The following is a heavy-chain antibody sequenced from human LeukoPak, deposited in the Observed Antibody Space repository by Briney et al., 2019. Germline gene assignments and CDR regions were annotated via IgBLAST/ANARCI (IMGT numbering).Heavy chain of an antibody. D-gene: IGHD2-21*01. Sequence: GGSLRLSCAASGFTFSSYGMHWVRQAPGKGLEWVAFIRYDGSNKYYADSVKGRFTISRDNSKNTLYLQMNSLRAEDTAVYYCASDWYHAIDYWGQGTLVTVSS. CDR3: ASDWYHAIDY. CDR2: IRYDGSNK. CDR1: GFTFSSYG. V-gene: IGHV3-30*02. J-gene: IGHJ4*02.